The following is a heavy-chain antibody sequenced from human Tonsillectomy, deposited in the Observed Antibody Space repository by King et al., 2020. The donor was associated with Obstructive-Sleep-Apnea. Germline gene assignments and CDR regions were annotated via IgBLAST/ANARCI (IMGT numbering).Heavy chain of an antibody. D-gene: IGHD6-13*01. V-gene: IGHV3-21*01. J-gene: IGHJ4*02. CDR1: GFTFSSYN. CDR2: ISSGSGYI. Sequence: VQLVESGGGLVKPGGSLRLSCAVSGFTFSSYNMNWVRQAPGKGLEWVSSISSGSGYIFYADSVKGRFTICRDNAKNSLYLQMNSLRVDDTAVYYCASALAADAPFDYWGQGTLVTVSS. CDR3: ASALAADAPFDY.